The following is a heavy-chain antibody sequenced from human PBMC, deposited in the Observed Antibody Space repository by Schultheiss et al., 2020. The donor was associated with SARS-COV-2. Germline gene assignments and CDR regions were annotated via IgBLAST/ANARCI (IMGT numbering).Heavy chain of an antibody. J-gene: IGHJ4*02. CDR2: INHSGST. Sequence: SQTLSLTCTVSGGSISSYYWSWIRQPPGKGLEWIGEINHSGSTNYNPSLKSRVTISVDTSKNQFSLKLSSVTAADTAVYYCARRGTGDFDYWGQGTLVTVSS. CDR1: GGSISSYY. V-gene: IGHV4-34*01. CDR3: ARRGTGDFDY. D-gene: IGHD7-27*01.